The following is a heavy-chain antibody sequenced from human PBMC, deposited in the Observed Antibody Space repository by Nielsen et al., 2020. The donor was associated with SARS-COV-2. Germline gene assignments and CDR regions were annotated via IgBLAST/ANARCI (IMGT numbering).Heavy chain of an antibody. CDR3: AREGVVVTASADDLWYFDL. V-gene: IGHV3-11*05. CDR1: GFTFSDYY. CDR2: ISSSSSYT. Sequence: GGSLRLSCAASGFTFSDYYMSWIRQAPGKGLEWVSYISSSSSYTNYADSVKGRFTISRDNAKNSLYLQMNSLRAEDTAVYYCAREGVVVTASADDLWYFDLWGRGTLVTVSS. J-gene: IGHJ2*01. D-gene: IGHD2-21*02.